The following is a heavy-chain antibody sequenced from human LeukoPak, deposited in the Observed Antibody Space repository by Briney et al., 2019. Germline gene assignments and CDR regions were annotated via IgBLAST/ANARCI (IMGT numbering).Heavy chain of an antibody. J-gene: IGHJ4*02. CDR3: ARVDIPGLYSSSWYGGDY. D-gene: IGHD6-13*01. CDR2: IYSGGST. V-gene: IGHV3-53*01. CDR1: GFTVSSNY. Sequence: PGGSLRLSCAASGFTVSSNYMSWVRQAPGKGLEWVSGIYSGGSTYYADSVKGRFTISRDNSKNTLYLQMNSLRAEDTAVYYCARVDIPGLYSSSWYGGDYWGQGTLVTVSS.